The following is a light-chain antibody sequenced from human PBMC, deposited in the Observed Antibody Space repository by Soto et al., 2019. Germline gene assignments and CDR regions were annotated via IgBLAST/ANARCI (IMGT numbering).Light chain of an antibody. V-gene: IGKV1-39*01. CDR1: QSISSY. J-gene: IGKJ4*01. CDR2: AAS. Sequence: DIQMTQSPSSLSASVGDRVTITCRASQSISSYLNWYQQKPGKAPKLLIYAASSLQGGVPSRFSGSGSGTDFTLTISSLQREDFAIYYCQQSSSTVLTFGWGTKVEIK. CDR3: QQSSSTVLT.